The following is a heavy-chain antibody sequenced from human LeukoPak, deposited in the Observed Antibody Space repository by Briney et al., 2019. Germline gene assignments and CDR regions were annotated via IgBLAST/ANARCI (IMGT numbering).Heavy chain of an antibody. J-gene: IGHJ6*02. CDR2: ISSSSSYI. CDR3: ARVPEVPTYDFWSGYFTHGYYYGMDV. V-gene: IGHV3-21*01. Sequence: GGSLRLSCAASGFTFSSYSMNWVRQAPGKGLEWVSSISSSSSYIYYADSVKGRFTISRDNAKNSLYLQMNSLRAEDTAVYYCARVPEVPTYDFWSGYFTHGYYYGMDVWGQGTTVTVSS. CDR1: GFTFSSYS. D-gene: IGHD3-3*01.